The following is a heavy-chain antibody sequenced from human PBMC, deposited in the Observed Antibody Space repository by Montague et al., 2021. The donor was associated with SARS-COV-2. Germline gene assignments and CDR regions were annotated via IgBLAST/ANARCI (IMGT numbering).Heavy chain of an antibody. D-gene: IGHD6-19*01. CDR3: ARGWAFDP. J-gene: IGHJ3*01. CDR1: GGSTGSHC. V-gene: IGHV4-59*08. CDR2: VYYNGDT. Sequence: SETLSLTCTVSGGSTGSHCWNWIGKSQGKRPEWMGYVYYNGDTKYNPSLQSRVTISIDTSENQFSLRLNSVTAADTAVYFCARGWAFDPWGQGRLVTVSS.